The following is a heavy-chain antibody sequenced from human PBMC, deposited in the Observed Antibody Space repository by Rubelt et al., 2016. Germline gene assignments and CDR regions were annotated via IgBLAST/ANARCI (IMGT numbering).Heavy chain of an antibody. Sequence: VQLLQSGPGLVKPSETLSLTCTVSGGSISPFSWSWVRQSPGEGLEWIGEINHSGDTNYNPSLKSRVIISVYTSQNQFSLRMNSVPAADTAGYYCARSNPLLPATTPPYHYYYMDVWGKGTTVTVSS. CDR1: GGSISPFS. CDR3: ARSNPLLPATTPPYHYYYMDV. CDR2: INHSGDT. D-gene: IGHD2-2*01. V-gene: IGHV4-34*01. J-gene: IGHJ6*03.